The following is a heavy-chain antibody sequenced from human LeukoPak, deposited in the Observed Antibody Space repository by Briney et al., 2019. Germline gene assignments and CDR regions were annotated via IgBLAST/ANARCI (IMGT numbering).Heavy chain of an antibody. V-gene: IGHV1-3*01. CDR1: GYTFTSYG. CDR2: INAGNGNT. Sequence: VKVSCKASGYTFTSYGISWVRQAPGQGLEWMGWINAGNGNTKYSQKFQGRVTITRDTSASTAYMELSSLRSEDTAVYYCARDDDYVWGSYRLDYWGQGTLVTVSS. D-gene: IGHD3-16*02. J-gene: IGHJ4*02. CDR3: ARDDDYVWGSYRLDY.